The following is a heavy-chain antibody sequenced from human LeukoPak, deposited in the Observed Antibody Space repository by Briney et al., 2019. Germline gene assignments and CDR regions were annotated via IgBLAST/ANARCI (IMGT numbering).Heavy chain of an antibody. CDR3: ARGPDPVVRGPRRAFDL. CDR2: VSNDGSNQ. D-gene: IGHD3-10*01. V-gene: IGHV3-30-3*01. CDR1: GFTFTYYA. J-gene: IGHJ3*01. Sequence: GGSLRLSCAASGFTFTYYAMHWVPQAPGKELEWVSVVSNDGSNQDYTDSVKGRFIISRDDSKSTVYLQMNSLRVDDTAMYYCARGPDPVVRGPRRAFDLWGQGTMVTVSS.